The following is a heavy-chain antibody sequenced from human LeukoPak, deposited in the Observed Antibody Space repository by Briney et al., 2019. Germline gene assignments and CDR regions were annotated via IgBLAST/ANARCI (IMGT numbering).Heavy chain of an antibody. CDR3: ARGYYDILTGYYLYYYYYMDV. CDR1: GFTFSSYW. V-gene: IGHV3-7*01. D-gene: IGHD3-9*01. CDR2: IKHDGSEK. Sequence: GGSLRLSCAASGFTFSSYWMSWVRQAPGKGLEWVANIKHDGSEKYYVDSVKGRFTISRDNAKNSLYLQMNSLRAEDTAVYYCARGYYDILTGYYLYYYYYMDVWAKGPRSPSP. J-gene: IGHJ6*03.